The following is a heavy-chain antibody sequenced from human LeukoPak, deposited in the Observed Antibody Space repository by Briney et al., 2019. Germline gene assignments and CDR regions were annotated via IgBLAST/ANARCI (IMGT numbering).Heavy chain of an antibody. CDR3: AKGYDFWSGYYLDY. V-gene: IGHV3-23*01. CDR2: ISGSGGST. CDR1: GFTFSSYA. J-gene: IGHJ4*02. Sequence: PGGSLRLSCAASGFTFSSYAMSWVRQAPGKGLEWVSGISGSGGSTYYADSVKGRFTISRDNSENTLYLQMNSLRAEDTAVYYCAKGYDFWSGYYLDYWGQGTLVTVSS. D-gene: IGHD3-3*01.